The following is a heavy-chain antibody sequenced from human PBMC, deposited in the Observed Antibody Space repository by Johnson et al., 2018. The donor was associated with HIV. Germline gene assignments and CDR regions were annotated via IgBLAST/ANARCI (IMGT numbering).Heavy chain of an antibody. Sequence: VQVVESGGGVVQPGRSLRLSCAASGFTLSNYGIHWVRQASGKGLEWVGRIRSKANSYATAYAASVKGRFTISRDDSKNTAYLQMNSLKTEDTAVYYCARACRDGYTCDVFDIWGHGTLVTVSS. CDR3: ARACRDGYTCDVFDI. CDR1: GFTLSNYG. J-gene: IGHJ3*02. CDR2: IRSKANSYAT. V-gene: IGHV3-73*01. D-gene: IGHD5-24*01.